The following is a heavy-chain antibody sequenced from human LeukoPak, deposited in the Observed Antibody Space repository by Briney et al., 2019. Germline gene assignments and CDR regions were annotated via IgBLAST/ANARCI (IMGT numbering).Heavy chain of an antibody. Sequence: ASVKVSCKASGYTFTSYGISWVRQAPGQGLEWMGWISAYNGNTNYAQKLQGRVTMTTDTSTSTAYMELRSLRSDDTAVYYCAREPNWNDEKTFDYWGQGTLVTVSS. V-gene: IGHV1-18*04. J-gene: IGHJ4*02. CDR1: GYTFTSYG. D-gene: IGHD1-1*01. CDR2: ISAYNGNT. CDR3: AREPNWNDEKTFDY.